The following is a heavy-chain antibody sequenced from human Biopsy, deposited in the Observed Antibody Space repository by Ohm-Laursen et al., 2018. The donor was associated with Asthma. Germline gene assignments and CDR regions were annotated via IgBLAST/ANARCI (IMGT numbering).Heavy chain of an antibody. CDR2: IIPIFGTA. CDR3: ARASRAAMVTTLYYGMDV. J-gene: IGHJ6*02. Sequence: GSSVTVSCQASGGTFSSYAISWVRQAPGQGLEWMGGIIPIFGTANYAQKFQGRVTITADESTSTAYMELSSLRSEDTAVYYCARASRAAMVTTLYYGMDVWGQGTTVTVSS. CDR1: GGTFSSYA. D-gene: IGHD5-18*01. V-gene: IGHV1-69*01.